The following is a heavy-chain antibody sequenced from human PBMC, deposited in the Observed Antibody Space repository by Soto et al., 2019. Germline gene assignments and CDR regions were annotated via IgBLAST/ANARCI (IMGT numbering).Heavy chain of an antibody. CDR2: IIPIFGTA. J-gene: IGHJ4*02. V-gene: IGHV1-69*01. D-gene: IGHD7-27*01. Sequence: QVQLVQSGAEVKKPGSSVKVSCKASGGTFSGYAISWVRQAPGQGLEWMGGIIPIFGTANYAQKFQGRVTITADESTSTAYMELSSLRSEDTAVYYCARGGELGISVRNLWFDYWGQGTLVTVSS. CDR1: GGTFSGYA. CDR3: ARGGELGISVRNLWFDY.